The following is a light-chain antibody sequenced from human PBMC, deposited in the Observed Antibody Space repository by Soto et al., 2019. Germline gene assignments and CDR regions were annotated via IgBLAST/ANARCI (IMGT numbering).Light chain of an antibody. J-gene: IGKJ1*01. V-gene: IGKV1-27*01. CDR1: QGISTY. CDR2: AAS. Sequence: DIQMTQSPSSLSASVGDRVTITCRASQGISTYLAWYQQKPGKVPKLLIYAASTLQSGVPSRFSGSGSGTDFTLTISSLQPEDVATYYCQQYNSAPVWFGQGTKVEIK. CDR3: QQYNSAPVW.